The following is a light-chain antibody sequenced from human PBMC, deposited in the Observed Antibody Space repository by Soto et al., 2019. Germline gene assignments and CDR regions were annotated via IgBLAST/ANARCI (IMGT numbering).Light chain of an antibody. CDR2: EVT. V-gene: IGLV2-23*02. Sequence: QSVLTQPASVSGSPGQSITISCTGTSSDVGSYNLVSWYQQHPGRAPKLMIYEVTKRPSGVSNRFSGSKSGNTASLTISGLQAEDEADYYCCSYVRSYTVIFGGGTKLTVL. J-gene: IGLJ2*01. CDR3: CSYVRSYTVI. CDR1: SSDVGSYNL.